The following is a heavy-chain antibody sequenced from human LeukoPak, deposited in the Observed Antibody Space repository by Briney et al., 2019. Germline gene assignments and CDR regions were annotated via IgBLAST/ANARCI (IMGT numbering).Heavy chain of an antibody. D-gene: IGHD3-10*01. Sequence: GGSLRLSCAASGFAFSGSAMRWVRQAPGKGLEWVGRIKSKTETYATSYAASVKGRFTISRDDSRNTAFLQMDSLKIEDTGVYYCTRYVDGPWRYSDCWGQGSLVTVSS. V-gene: IGHV3-73*01. J-gene: IGHJ4*02. CDR3: TRYVDGPWRYSDC. CDR1: GFAFSGSA. CDR2: IKSKTETYAT.